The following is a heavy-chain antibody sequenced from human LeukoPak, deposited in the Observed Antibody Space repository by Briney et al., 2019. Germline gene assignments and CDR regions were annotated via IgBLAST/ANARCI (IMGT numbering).Heavy chain of an antibody. CDR1: GFTFSSYE. D-gene: IGHD2-15*01. J-gene: IGHJ6*02. CDR3: AGYCSGGSCPPYYYYGMDV. Sequence: GGSLRLSCAASGFTFSSYEMNWVRQAPGKGLEWVSYISSSGSTIYYADSVKGRFTISRDNAKNSLYLQMNSLRAEDTAVYYCAGYCSGGSCPPYYYYGMDVWGQGTTVTVSS. V-gene: IGHV3-48*03. CDR2: ISSSGSTI.